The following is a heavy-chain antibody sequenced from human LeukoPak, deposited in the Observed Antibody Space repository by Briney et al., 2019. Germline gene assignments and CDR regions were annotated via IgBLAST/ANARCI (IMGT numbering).Heavy chain of an antibody. V-gene: IGHV4-4*02. CDR3: ASFPDSGSYPRGAY. Sequence: SETLSLTCAVSGGSISSSNWWSWVRQPPGKGLEWIGEIYHSGSTNYNPSLKSRVTISVDKSKNQFSLKLSSVTAADTAVYYCASFPDSGSYPRGAYWGQGTLVTVSS. D-gene: IGHD1-26*01. CDR2: IYHSGST. J-gene: IGHJ4*02. CDR1: GGSISSSNW.